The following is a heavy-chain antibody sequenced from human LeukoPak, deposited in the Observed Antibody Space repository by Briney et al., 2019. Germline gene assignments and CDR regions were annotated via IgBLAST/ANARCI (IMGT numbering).Heavy chain of an antibody. CDR3: AKDINGDYGGNTDAFGI. Sequence: GRSLRLSCAASEFTFTNHGFHWVRQAPGKGLEWVALIWFDGSKTVYVDSVKGRFTISRDDLKNTLYLQMNSLRAEDTALYYCAKDINGDYGGNTDAFGIWGQGTMVTVSS. D-gene: IGHD4-23*01. CDR2: IWFDGSKT. V-gene: IGHV3-33*06. J-gene: IGHJ3*02. CDR1: EFTFTNHG.